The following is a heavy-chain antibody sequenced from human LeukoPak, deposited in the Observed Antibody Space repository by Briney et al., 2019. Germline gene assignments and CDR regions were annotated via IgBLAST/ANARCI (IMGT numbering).Heavy chain of an antibody. V-gene: IGHV4-31*03. J-gene: IGHJ4*02. Sequence: SSETLSLTCTVSGVSISSGGYYWSWIRQHPGKGLEWIGYIYYSGSTYYNPSLKSRVTISVDTSKNQFSLKLSSVTAADTAVYSCARGSPVGQDWGQGTLVTVSS. CDR2: IYYSGST. D-gene: IGHD1-26*01. CDR1: GVSISSGGYY. CDR3: ARGSPVGQD.